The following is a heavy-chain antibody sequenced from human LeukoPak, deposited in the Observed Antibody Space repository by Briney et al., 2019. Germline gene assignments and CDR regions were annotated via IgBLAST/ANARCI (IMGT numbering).Heavy chain of an antibody. J-gene: IGHJ4*02. CDR3: ARASYHYGSGSYYTHYYFDY. Sequence: SETLSLTCAVSGGSISSSNWWSWVRQPPGKGLEWIGEIYHSGSINYNPSLKSRVTISVDKSKNQFSLKLSSVTAADTAVYYCARASYHYGSGSYYTHYYFDYWGQGTLVTVSS. CDR1: GGSISSSNW. V-gene: IGHV4-4*02. D-gene: IGHD3-10*01. CDR2: IYHSGSI.